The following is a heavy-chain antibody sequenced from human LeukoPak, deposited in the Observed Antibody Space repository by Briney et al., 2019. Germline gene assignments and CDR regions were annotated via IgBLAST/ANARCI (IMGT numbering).Heavy chain of an antibody. CDR2: ISWNSKNI. Sequence: GGSLRLSCGASGFTFEDYAMHWVRQAPGKGLEWVSGISWNSKNIGYADSVKGRFTISRDNAKNSLHLQMNSLRAEDTAVYYCXKTFLYYYYYMDVWGKGTTVTVSS. V-gene: IGHV3-9*01. D-gene: IGHD2/OR15-2a*01. J-gene: IGHJ6*03. CDR3: XKTFLYYYYYMDV. CDR1: GFTFEDYA.